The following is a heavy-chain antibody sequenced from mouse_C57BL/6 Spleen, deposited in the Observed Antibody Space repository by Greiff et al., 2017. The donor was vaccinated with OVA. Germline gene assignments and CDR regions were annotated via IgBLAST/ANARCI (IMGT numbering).Heavy chain of an antibody. CDR2: INPSSGYT. J-gene: IGHJ4*01. CDR1: GYTFTSYT. Sequence: QVQLQQSGAELARPGASVKMSCKASGYTFTSYTMHWVKQRPGQGLEWIGYINPSSGYTKYNQKFKDKATLTADKSSSTAYMQLSSLTSEDSAVYYCARSIDYDAMDYWGQGTSVTVSS. V-gene: IGHV1-4*01. CDR3: ARSIDYDAMDY.